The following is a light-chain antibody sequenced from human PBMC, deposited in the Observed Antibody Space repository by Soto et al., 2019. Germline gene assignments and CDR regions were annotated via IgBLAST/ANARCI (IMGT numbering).Light chain of an antibody. CDR1: QDINNW. CDR2: TTS. Sequence: DIQVTQSPSSVSASVGDSVTITCRASQDINNWLAWYQQKPGKAPKLLIYTTSNLQSGVPSRFSGSGSGTDFTLSSSSLQPQDLATYYCQQANSVPLTFGGGTKVEIK. J-gene: IGKJ4*01. CDR3: QQANSVPLT. V-gene: IGKV1D-12*01.